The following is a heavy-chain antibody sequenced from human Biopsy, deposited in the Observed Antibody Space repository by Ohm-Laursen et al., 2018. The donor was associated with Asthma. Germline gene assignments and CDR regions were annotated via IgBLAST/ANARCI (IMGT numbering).Heavy chain of an antibody. V-gene: IGHV1-18*01. CDR1: GYTFNSAG. D-gene: IGHD3-10*01. CDR3: ARAVDYSHYYGIDV. J-gene: IGHJ6*02. CDR2: ISVYNGNT. Sequence: ASVKVSCKTSGYTFNSAGITWVRQAPGQGLEWMGWISVYNGNTKVAQKLQDRVTMVTDTSTSTAYMELRSLRSDDTAVYFCARAVDYSHYYGIDVWGQETTVTVS.